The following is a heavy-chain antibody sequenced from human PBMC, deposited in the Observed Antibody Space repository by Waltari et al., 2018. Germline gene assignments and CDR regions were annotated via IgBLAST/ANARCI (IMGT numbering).Heavy chain of an antibody. D-gene: IGHD1-26*01. CDR2: IYYSGNT. J-gene: IGHJ4*02. Sequence: QPQLQESGPGLVKPSETLSLTCTVSGVSITSSSYYWCWVRQPPGKGLEWIGSIYYSGNTYYNPSLKSRVTISVDTSKNQFSLTVRSVTAADTAVYYCARRSSGATRRYFDYWGQGTLVTVSS. V-gene: IGHV4-39*01. CDR3: ARRSSGATRRYFDY. CDR1: GVSITSSSYY.